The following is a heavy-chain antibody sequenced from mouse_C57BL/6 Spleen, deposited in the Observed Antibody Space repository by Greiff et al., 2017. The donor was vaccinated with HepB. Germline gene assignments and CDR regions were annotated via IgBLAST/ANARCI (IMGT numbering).Heavy chain of an antibody. J-gene: IGHJ1*03. CDR2: ISYSGST. CDR1: GYSITSGYD. CDR3: ARGSTTVVDGYFDV. D-gene: IGHD1-1*01. V-gene: IGHV3-1*01. Sequence: DVQLQESGPGMVKPSQSLSLTCTVTGYSITSGYDWHWIRHFPGNKLEWMGYISYSGSTNYNPSLKSRISITHDTSKNHFFLKLNSVTTEDTATYYWARGSTTVVDGYFDVWGTGTTVTVSS.